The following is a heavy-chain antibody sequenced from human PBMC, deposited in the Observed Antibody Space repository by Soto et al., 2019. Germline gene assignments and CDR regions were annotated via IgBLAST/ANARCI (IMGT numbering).Heavy chain of an antibody. CDR1: GGSFRGYY. V-gene: IGHV4-34*01. CDR2: INHSGRT. D-gene: IGHD6-13*01. CDR3: ARYVWGRGAAAGTSYYYYYMDV. Sequence: SETLSLTCAVYGGSFRGYYWSWIRQPPGKGLEWIGEINHSGRTNYSPSLKSRVTISVDTSKNQFSLKVSSVTAADTAVYYCARYVWGRGAAAGTSYYYYYMDVWGKGTTVTVSS. J-gene: IGHJ6*03.